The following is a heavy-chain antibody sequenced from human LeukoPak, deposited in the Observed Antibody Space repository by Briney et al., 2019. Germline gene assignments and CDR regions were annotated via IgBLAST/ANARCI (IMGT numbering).Heavy chain of an antibody. J-gene: IGHJ3*02. V-gene: IGHV3-23*01. CDR3: AKMKTYYYDSSGYYRDAFDI. Sequence: PGGSLRLSCAASGFTFSTYAMSWVRQAPGKGLERVSAISGSGDSTYYADSVKGRFTISRDNSKNTLYLQMNSLRAEDTAVYYCAKMKTYYYDSSGYYRDAFDIWGQGTMVTVS. CDR1: GFTFSTYA. CDR2: ISGSGDST. D-gene: IGHD3-22*01.